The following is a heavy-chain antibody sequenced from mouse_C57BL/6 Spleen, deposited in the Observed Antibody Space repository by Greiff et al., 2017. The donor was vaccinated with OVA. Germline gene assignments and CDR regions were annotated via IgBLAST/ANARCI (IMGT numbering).Heavy chain of an antibody. V-gene: IGHV1-55*01. Sequence: QVQLQQPGAELVKPGASVKMSCKASGYTFTSYWITWVKQRPGQGLEWIGDIYPGSGSTNYNEKFKSKATLTVDTSSSTAYMQLSSLTSEDSAVYDGARRGFITTLVSDYWGQGTTLTVSS. CDR1: GYTFTSYW. J-gene: IGHJ2*01. CDR2: IYPGSGST. D-gene: IGHD1-1*01. CDR3: ARRGFITTLVSDY.